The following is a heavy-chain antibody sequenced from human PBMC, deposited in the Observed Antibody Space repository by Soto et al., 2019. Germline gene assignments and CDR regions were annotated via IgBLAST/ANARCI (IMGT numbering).Heavy chain of an antibody. CDR1: GGSISSYY. V-gene: IGHV4-59*01. CDR3: ARAAPMTTVTTWFDY. J-gene: IGHJ4*02. CDR2: IYYSGST. D-gene: IGHD4-17*01. Sequence: SETLSLTCTVSGGSISSYYWSWIRQPPGKGLEWIGYIYYSGSTNYNPSLKSRVTISVDTSKNQFSLKLSSVTAADTAVHYCARAAPMTTVTTWFDYWGQGTLVTVSS.